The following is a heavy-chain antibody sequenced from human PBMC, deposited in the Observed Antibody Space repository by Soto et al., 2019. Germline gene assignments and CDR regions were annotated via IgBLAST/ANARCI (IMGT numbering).Heavy chain of an antibody. CDR1: GGSIDTYY. J-gene: IGHJ4*02. D-gene: IGHD3-10*01. V-gene: IGHV4-59*08. CDR2: IYYSGST. CDR3: ARGSANLHS. Sequence: SETLSLTCNVSGGSIDTYYWSWIRQPPGKGLEWIGYIYYSGSTNYNPSLQSRLTISVDTSKNQFSLKLNSVTAADTAVYYCARGSANLHSWGQGTLVTVSS.